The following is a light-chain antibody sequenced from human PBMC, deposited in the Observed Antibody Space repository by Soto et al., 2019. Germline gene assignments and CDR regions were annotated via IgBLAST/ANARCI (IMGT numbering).Light chain of an antibody. Sequence: EIVLTQSPGTLSLSPGERATLSCRASQSISSSYLAWYQQKPGQAPRLLIYGASRRATGIPDRFSGRESGTDFTLTITTLEPEDFSFYYCQQRSNSPSTFGQVTRLEIK. CDR1: QSISSSY. CDR2: GAS. J-gene: IGKJ5*01. V-gene: IGKV3D-20*02. CDR3: QQRSNSPST.